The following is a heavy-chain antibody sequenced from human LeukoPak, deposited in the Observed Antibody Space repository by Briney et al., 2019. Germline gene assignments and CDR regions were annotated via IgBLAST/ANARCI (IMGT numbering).Heavy chain of an antibody. CDR2: ISGSGGST. D-gene: IGHD3-9*01. CDR3: AKGYYDILTGYYVDY. Sequence: GGSLRLSCAASGFTFSSYGMSWVRQAPGKGLEWVSAISGSGGSTYYADSVKGRFTISRDNSKNTLYLQMNSLRAEDTAVYYCAKGYYDILTGYYVDYWGQGTLVTVSS. CDR1: GFTFSSYG. V-gene: IGHV3-23*01. J-gene: IGHJ4*02.